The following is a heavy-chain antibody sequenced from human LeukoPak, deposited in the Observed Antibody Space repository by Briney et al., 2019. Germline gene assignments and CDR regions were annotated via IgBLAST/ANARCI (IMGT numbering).Heavy chain of an antibody. CDR1: GSTVSSNY. V-gene: IGHV3-53*01. J-gene: IGHJ3*01. CDR3: ARGGQWRFINPGGLDV. Sequence: GRCLRPSCPASGSTVSSNYMGWVRQAPGKGLGWVSSFNCDGSTYYADSVKGGLTFSRANFKNTLSRQLNSVRAQATAVYYCARGGQWRFINPGGLDVWGPGRMVIVSS. CDR2: FNCDGST. D-gene: IGHD6-19*01.